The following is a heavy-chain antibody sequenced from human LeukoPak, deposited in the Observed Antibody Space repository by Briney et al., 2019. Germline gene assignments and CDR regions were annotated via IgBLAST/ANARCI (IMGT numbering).Heavy chain of an antibody. CDR3: ARNTGYSSSWYYYYYMGV. J-gene: IGHJ6*03. Sequence: GGSLRLSCAASGFSVSSNYMNWVRQAPGEGLEWVSVIYSGGSTYYADSVKGRFTISRDNAKNSLYLQMNSLRAEDTAVYYCARNTGYSSSWYYYYYMGVWGKGTTVTISS. CDR1: GFSVSSNY. V-gene: IGHV3-53*01. CDR2: IYSGGST. D-gene: IGHD6-13*01.